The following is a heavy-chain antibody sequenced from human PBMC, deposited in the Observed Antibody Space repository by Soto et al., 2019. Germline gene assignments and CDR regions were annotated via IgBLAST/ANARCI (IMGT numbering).Heavy chain of an antibody. CDR1: GGSISSYY. V-gene: IGHV4-59*01. J-gene: IGHJ4*02. CDR3: ARGYHDSSGPEDY. D-gene: IGHD3-22*01. CDR2: IYYSGST. Sequence: QVQLQESGPGLVKPSETLSLTCTVSGGSISSYYWSWIRQPPGKGLEWIGYIYYSGSTNYNPSLKSRVTISVDTSKNQFSLKLSSVTAADTAVYYCARGYHDSSGPEDYWGQGTLVTVSS.